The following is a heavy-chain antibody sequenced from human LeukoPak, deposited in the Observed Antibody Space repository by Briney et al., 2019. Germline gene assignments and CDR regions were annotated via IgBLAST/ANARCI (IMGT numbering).Heavy chain of an antibody. V-gene: IGHV4-39*01. CDR3: ARSHDSAGGNLDY. J-gene: IGHJ4*02. Sequence: SETLSLTCTVSGGSITSSGDYCGWIRQPPGKGLEWIASIYYGGSTYYNPSLKSRVTMSVDTSKRQFSLNLSSVTAADTAVYYCARSHDSAGGNLDYWGQGTLVTVSS. CDR1: GGSITSSGDY. CDR2: IYYGGST. D-gene: IGHD3-22*01.